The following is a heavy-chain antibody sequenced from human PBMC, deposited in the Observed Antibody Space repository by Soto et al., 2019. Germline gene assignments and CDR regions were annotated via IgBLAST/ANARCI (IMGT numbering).Heavy chain of an antibody. CDR3: AKGCDIVLVPAAIDNWFDP. V-gene: IGHV3-9*01. CDR2: ISWNSGSI. CDR1: GFTFDDYA. Sequence: GGSLRLSCAASGFTFDDYAMHWVRQAPGKGLEWVSGISWNSGSIGYADSVKGRFTISRDNAKNSLYLQMNSLRAEDTALYYCAKGCDIVLVPAAIDNWFDPWGQGTLVTVSS. J-gene: IGHJ5*02. D-gene: IGHD2-2*02.